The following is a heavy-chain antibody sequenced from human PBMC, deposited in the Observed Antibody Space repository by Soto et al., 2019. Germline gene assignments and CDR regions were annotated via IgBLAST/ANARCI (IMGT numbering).Heavy chain of an antibody. CDR1: GYTFTSYA. J-gene: IGHJ5*02. Sequence: ASVKGSCKASGYTFTSYAMHWVRQAPGQRLEWMGWINAGNGNTKYSQKFQGRVTITRDTSASTAYMELRSLRSEDTAVYYCERVALQVFRCWFDPWGQGTLVTVSS. D-gene: IGHD4-4*01. CDR3: ERVALQVFRCWFDP. V-gene: IGHV1-3*01. CDR2: INAGNGNT.